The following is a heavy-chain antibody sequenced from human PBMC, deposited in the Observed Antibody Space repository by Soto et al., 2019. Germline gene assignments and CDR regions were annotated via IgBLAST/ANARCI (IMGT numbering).Heavy chain of an antibody. CDR3: AKALGELSPESYDH. D-gene: IGHD3-16*02. CDR1: GFTFSDYG. V-gene: IGHV3-30*18. CDR2: ISYDGSNQ. Sequence: QVQLVESGGGVVQPGTSLRLSCAASGFTFSDYGMHWVLQAPGKGLEWVAIISYDGSNQYYADSVKGRFTISRDYSKNTLYLQMKSLRPEDTAVYYCAKALGELSPESYDHWGQGVLVTVSS. J-gene: IGHJ4*02.